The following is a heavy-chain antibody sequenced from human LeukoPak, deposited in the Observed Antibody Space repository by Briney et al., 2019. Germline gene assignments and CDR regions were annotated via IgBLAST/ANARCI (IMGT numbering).Heavy chain of an antibody. CDR3: ASGIYGSGSYYNVYY. D-gene: IGHD3-10*01. CDR1: GFTFSSYS. J-gene: IGHJ4*02. Sequence: GGSLRLSCAASGFTFSSYSMNWVRQAPGKGLEWVSSISSSSSYIYYADSVKGRFTISRDNAKNSLYLQMNSLRAEDTAVYYCASGIYGSGSYYNVYYWGQGTLVTVSS. CDR2: ISSSSSYI. V-gene: IGHV3-21*01.